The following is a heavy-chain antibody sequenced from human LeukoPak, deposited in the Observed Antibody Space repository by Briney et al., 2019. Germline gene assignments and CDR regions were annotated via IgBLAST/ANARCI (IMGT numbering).Heavy chain of an antibody. Sequence: GGSLRLSCAASGFTFSSYAMSWVRQAPGKGLEWVSAISGSGGSTYYADSVKGRFTISRDNSKNTLYLQMNNLGADDTAIYYCAKEGLLGGYFFDLWGQGAPVTVSS. CDR3: AKEGLLGGYFFDL. CDR1: GFTFSSYA. D-gene: IGHD1-26*01. CDR2: ISGSGGST. V-gene: IGHV3-23*01. J-gene: IGHJ4*02.